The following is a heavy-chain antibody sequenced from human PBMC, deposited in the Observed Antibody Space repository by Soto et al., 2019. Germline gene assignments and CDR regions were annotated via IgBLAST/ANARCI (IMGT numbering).Heavy chain of an antibody. CDR3: ARTTFRVHPNYFDF. V-gene: IGHV1-2*02. Sequence: VSVKVYCKASGYTFTGYYIHWLRQAPGQGLQWMGWINPNTYATNYAQKFQGRVTLTRDASNSTVYMDLSSLNSDDTAVYYCARTTFRVHPNYFDFWGQGTLVTVSS. D-gene: IGHD1-1*01. CDR1: GYTFTGYY. CDR2: INPNTYAT. J-gene: IGHJ4*02.